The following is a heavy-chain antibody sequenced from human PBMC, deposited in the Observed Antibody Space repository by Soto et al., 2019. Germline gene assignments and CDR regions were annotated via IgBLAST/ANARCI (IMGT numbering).Heavy chain of an antibody. CDR3: ARDQGDCGDDCYRGSMDGMDV. D-gene: IGHD2-21*02. J-gene: IGHJ6*02. CDR1: GYTFTDFH. Sequence: ASVKVSCKASGYTFTDFHMHWVRQAPGQGLEWMGIINPSGDSPGYAQKFQGRVTMTRDTSTTTVYMELSSLRSDDTAVYYCARDQGDCGDDCYRGSMDGMDVCGQGTTVTVSS. V-gene: IGHV1-46*01. CDR2: INPSGDSP.